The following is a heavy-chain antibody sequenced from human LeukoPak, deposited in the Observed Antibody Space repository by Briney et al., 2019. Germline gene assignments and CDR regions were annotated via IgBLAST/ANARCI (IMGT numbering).Heavy chain of an antibody. CDR2: TYYSGST. CDR3: ATTASHFDY. CDR1: GGSISSSSYY. J-gene: IGHJ4*02. Sequence: SETLSLTCTVSGGSISSSSYYWGWIRQPPGKGLEWIGSTYYSGSTYYNPSLKSRVAISVDTSKNQFSLKLSPVSAADTAVYYCATTASHFDYWGQGTLVTVSS. V-gene: IGHV4-39*01.